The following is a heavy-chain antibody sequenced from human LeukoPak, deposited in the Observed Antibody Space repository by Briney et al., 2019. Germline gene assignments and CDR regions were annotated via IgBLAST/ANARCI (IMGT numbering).Heavy chain of an antibody. J-gene: IGHJ5*02. CDR3: ARATQGQLGRNWFDP. CDR2: IIPILGIA. Sequence: SVKVSCKASGGTFSSYTISWVRQAPGQGLEWMGRIIPILGIANYAQKFQGRVTITADKSTSTAYMELSSLRSDDTAVYYCARATQGQLGRNWFDPWGQGTLVTVSS. D-gene: IGHD6-6*01. CDR1: GGTFSSYT. V-gene: IGHV1-69*02.